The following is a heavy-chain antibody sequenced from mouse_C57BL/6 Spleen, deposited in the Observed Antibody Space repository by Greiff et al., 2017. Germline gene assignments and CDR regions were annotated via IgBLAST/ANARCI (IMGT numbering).Heavy chain of an antibody. CDR2: IRNKANGYTT. CDR3: ARGQTGIFDY. J-gene: IGHJ2*01. Sequence: EVQVVESGGGLVQPGGSLSLSCAASGFTFTDYYMSWVRQPPGKALEWLGFIRNKANGYTTEYSASVKGRFTISRDNSQSILYLQMNALRAEDSATYYCARGQTGIFDYWGQGTTLTVSS. CDR1: GFTFTDYY. D-gene: IGHD4-1*01. V-gene: IGHV7-3*01.